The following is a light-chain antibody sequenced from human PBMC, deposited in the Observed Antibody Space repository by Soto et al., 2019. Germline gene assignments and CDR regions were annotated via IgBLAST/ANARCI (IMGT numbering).Light chain of an antibody. V-gene: IGLV2-8*01. CDR2: EVI. CDR1: SSDVGGYNY. CDR3: SSYAGSDNLVV. Sequence: QSALTQPPSASGSPEQSVTISCTGTSSDVGGYNYVSWYQQHPGKAPKLMIYEVIKRPSGVPDRFSGSKSGNTASLTVSGLQTEDEADYYCSSYAGSDNLVVFGGGTKLTVL. J-gene: IGLJ2*01.